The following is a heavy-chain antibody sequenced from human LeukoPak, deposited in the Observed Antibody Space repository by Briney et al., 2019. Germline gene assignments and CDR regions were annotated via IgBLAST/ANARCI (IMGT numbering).Heavy chain of an antibody. J-gene: IGHJ6*03. V-gene: IGHV1-69*05. Sequence: SVKVSCKASGGTFSSYAISWVRQAPGQGLDWMGGIIPIFCTANYAQKFQGRVTITTDESTSAAYMELSSLRSEDTAVYYCARASYSSSSAGYYYYYYMDVWGKGTTVTVSS. CDR3: ARASYSSSSAGYYYYYYMDV. D-gene: IGHD6-6*01. CDR2: IIPIFCTA. CDR1: GGTFSSYA.